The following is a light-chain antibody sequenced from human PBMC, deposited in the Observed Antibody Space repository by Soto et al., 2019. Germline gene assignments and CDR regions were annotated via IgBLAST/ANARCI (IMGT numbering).Light chain of an antibody. Sequence: QSAQTQAAALSGSPGQSITISCTGTSSDIGAYDYVSWFQQHPGKAPKLMISEVNNRPSGVSNRFSGSKSGNTAYLTISWLQVEDEAEYFCFAFTTTRTLVFGTGTKVTV. CDR2: EVN. CDR3: FAFTTTRTLV. V-gene: IGLV2-14*01. J-gene: IGLJ1*01. CDR1: SSDIGAYDY.